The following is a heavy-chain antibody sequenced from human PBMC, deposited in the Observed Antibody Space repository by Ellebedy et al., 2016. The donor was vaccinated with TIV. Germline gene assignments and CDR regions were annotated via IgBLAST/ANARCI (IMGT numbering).Heavy chain of an antibody. CDR3: ASRHPGSYTLDY. J-gene: IGHJ4*02. V-gene: IGHV4-59*01. CDR2: IYYSGST. CDR1: GNSISSYY. D-gene: IGHD1-26*01. Sequence: SETLSLTCTVSGNSISSYYWSWIRQTPGKGLEWIGYIYYSGSTNYNPSLKSRVTISVDTSKKQFSLKLSSVTAADTAVYYCASRHPGSYTLDYWGQGTLVTVSS.